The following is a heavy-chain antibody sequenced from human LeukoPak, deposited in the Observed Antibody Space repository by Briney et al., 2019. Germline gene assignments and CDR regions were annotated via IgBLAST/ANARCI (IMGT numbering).Heavy chain of an antibody. D-gene: IGHD2-15*01. J-gene: IGHJ4*02. CDR3: ARWWPSVPLVYY. CDR2: IYYSGST. V-gene: IGHV4-39*01. CDR1: GGSISSSSYY. Sequence: SETLSLTCTVSGGSISSSSYYWGWIRQPPGKGLEWIGSIYYSGSTYYNPSLKSRVTISVDTSKNQFSLKLSSVTAADTAVYYCARWWPSVPLVYYWGQGTLVTVSS.